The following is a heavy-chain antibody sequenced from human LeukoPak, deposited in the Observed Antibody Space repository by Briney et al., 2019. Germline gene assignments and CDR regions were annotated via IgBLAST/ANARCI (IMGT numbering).Heavy chain of an antibody. CDR1: GFGFSSYW. CDR2: IQYDGSTT. CDR3: ARALVAGVTLNALDI. Sequence: PGGSLRLSCAASGFGFSSYWMHWVRQASGKGLVWVARIQYDGSTTNYADSVKGRFTISRDNAKKTLYVQMNSLRAEDTAVYYCARALVAGVTLNALDIWGQGTMVTVSS. J-gene: IGHJ3*02. D-gene: IGHD2-15*01. V-gene: IGHV3-74*01.